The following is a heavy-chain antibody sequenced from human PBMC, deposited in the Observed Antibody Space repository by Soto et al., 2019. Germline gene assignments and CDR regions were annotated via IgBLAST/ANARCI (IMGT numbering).Heavy chain of an antibody. D-gene: IGHD4-17*01. Sequence: QLQLQESGPGLVKPSETLSLTCTVSGGSISSSSYYWGWIRQPPGKGLEWIGSIYYSGSTYYNPSLKSRVTISVDTSKNQFSLKLSSVTAADTAVYYCARSLTTVVTMDVWSQGTTVTVSS. CDR3: ARSLTTVVTMDV. CDR2: IYYSGST. J-gene: IGHJ6*02. CDR1: GGSISSSSYY. V-gene: IGHV4-39*01.